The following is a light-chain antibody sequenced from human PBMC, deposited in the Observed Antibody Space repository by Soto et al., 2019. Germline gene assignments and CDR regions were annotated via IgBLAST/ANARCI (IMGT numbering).Light chain of an antibody. J-gene: IGLJ2*01. V-gene: IGLV1-36*01. CDR2: YDD. CDR3: AAWDDSLNAVV. Sequence: QSVLTQPPSVSEAPGRRVTISCSGSSSNIGKNAVNWYQHFPGKAPKVLIYYDDLLPSGVSDRFSGSKSDTSASLAISGLQSDDEADYYCAAWDDSLNAVVFGGGTKRTVL. CDR1: SSNIGKNA.